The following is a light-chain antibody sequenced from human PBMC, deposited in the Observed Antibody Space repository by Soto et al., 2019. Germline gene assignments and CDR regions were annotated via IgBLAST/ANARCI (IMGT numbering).Light chain of an antibody. CDR2: GAS. V-gene: IGKV3-20*01. CDR1: QSVSSSY. J-gene: IGKJ1*01. Sequence: EIVLTQSPGTLSLSPGERATLSCRASQSVSSSYLAWYQQKPGQAPRLLIYGASTRATGIPDRFSGSGSGTDFTLTISRLEPEDFAVYYCQQYGGSLPGTFGQGTKVEIK. CDR3: QQYGGSLPGT.